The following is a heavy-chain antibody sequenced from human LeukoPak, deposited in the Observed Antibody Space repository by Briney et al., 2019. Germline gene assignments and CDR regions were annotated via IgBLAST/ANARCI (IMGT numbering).Heavy chain of an antibody. CDR3: ATGTSWYYYY. V-gene: IGHV4-4*02. D-gene: IGHD6-13*01. Sequence: SETLSLTCAVSGGSISNDKWWSWVRQSPVRGLEWIGEMYHSGSTNYNPSLKSRVTISVDKSNNQFSLKLISVTAADTAMYYCATGTSWYYYYWGQGTLVTVSS. CDR2: MYHSGST. CDR1: GGSISNDKW. J-gene: IGHJ4*02.